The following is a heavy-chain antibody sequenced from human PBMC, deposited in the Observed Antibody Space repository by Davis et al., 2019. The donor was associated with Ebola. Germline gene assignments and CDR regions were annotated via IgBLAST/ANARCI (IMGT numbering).Heavy chain of an antibody. V-gene: IGHV4-34*01. D-gene: IGHD3-3*01. CDR2: INHSGST. CDR3: ARGAIFGVVRYYYYGMDV. CDR1: GGSFSGYY. J-gene: IGHJ6*02. Sequence: SETLSLTCAVYGGSFSGYYWSWIRQPPGKGLEWIGEINHSGSTNYNPSLKSRVTISVDTSKNQFSLKLSPVTAADTAVYYCARGAIFGVVRYYYYGMDVWGQGTTVTVSS.